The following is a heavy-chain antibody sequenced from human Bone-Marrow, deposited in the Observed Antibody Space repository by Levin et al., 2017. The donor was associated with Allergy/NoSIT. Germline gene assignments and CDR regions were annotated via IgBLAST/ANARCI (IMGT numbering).Heavy chain of an antibody. CDR3: AKEMTTVVPVFDY. CDR2: ITNSGRT. D-gene: IGHD4-23*01. CDR1: XCTCNNYD. V-gene: IGHV3-23*01. Sequence: GESLKISCAAXXCTCNNYDMGWGRQAPGKGLEWVSAITNSGRTYYADSVKGRFTVSRDNSKNTLYLQMNSLRADDTAVYYCAKEMTTVVPVFDYWGQGTLVTVSS. J-gene: IGHJ4*02.